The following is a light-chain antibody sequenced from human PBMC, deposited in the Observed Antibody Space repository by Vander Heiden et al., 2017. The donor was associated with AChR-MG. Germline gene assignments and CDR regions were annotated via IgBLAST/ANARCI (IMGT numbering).Light chain of an antibody. CDR2: AAS. CDR1: QSISNY. Sequence: DIQMTQSPSSLSASVGDRVTITCRASQSISNYLNWYQQKPGKAPKLLIFAASSLHSGVPSRFSGSGSGTDFTLTISSLQPEDFATYYCQQSYSTPVYTFGQGTKLEIK. J-gene: IGKJ2*01. V-gene: IGKV1-39*01. CDR3: QQSYSTPVYT.